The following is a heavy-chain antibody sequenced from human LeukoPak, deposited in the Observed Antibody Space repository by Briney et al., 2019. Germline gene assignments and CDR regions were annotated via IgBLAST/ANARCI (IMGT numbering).Heavy chain of an antibody. CDR2: IYYSGST. D-gene: IGHD3-10*01. Sequence: SETLSLTCAVSGGSISSSNWWSWVRQPPGKGLEWIGSIYYSGSTYYNPSLKSRVTISVDTSKNQFSLKLSSVTAADTAVYYCARQPLYGSGSYYDYWGQGTLVTVSS. CDR3: ARQPLYGSGSYYDY. V-gene: IGHV4-4*02. CDR1: GGSISSSNW. J-gene: IGHJ4*02.